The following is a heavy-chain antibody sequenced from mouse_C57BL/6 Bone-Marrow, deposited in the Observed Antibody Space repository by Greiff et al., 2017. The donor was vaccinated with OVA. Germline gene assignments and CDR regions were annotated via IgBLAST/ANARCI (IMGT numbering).Heavy chain of an antibody. CDR1: GYTFSSSG. CDR3: VSSRDYYSSSYGFDY. J-gene: IGHJ3*01. Sequence: QVQLQESGAELVRPGASVKLSCKASGYTFSSSGMSWVKQRPGKGLEWIGEIYPRSGNTYYNEKFKGKATLTADKSSSTAYMAVHSLTSEDTSLYSGVSSRDYYSSSYGFDYWGQGTPVTVSA. D-gene: IGHD1-1*01. V-gene: IGHV1-81*01. CDR2: IYPRSGNT.